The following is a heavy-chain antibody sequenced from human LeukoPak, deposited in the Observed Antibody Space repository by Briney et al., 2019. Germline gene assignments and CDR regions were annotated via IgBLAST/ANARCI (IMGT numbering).Heavy chain of an antibody. CDR3: ARGGYYAATAV. D-gene: IGHD3-3*01. V-gene: IGHV3-64*02. J-gene: IGHJ4*02. CDR2: IVSNGGNT. Sequence: GGSLRLSCAASGLTFSSHAMHWIRQAPGKGLEYVSAIVSNGGNTYYAESVRVRLKISRDNSKTKVYLQMGSLRPEETRVYYSARGGYYAATAVWGQRALVSVSS. CDR1: GLTFSSHA.